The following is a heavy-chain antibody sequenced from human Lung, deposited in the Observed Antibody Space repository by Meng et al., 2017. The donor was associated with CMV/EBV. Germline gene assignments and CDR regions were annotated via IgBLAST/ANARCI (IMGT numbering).Heavy chain of an antibody. CDR3: ARAATYYSGSGSYYDS. CDR2: IKQDGGER. CDR1: GFTFSNYW. D-gene: IGHD3-10*01. J-gene: IGHJ4*02. V-gene: IGHV3-7*04. Sequence: GEXXKISCAASGFTFSNYWMSWVRQAPGKGLEWVANIKQDGGERYYVDSVKGRFTISRDNAKNSLYLQMNSLRAEDTAVYFCARAATYYSGSGSYYDSWGQGTLVTVSS.